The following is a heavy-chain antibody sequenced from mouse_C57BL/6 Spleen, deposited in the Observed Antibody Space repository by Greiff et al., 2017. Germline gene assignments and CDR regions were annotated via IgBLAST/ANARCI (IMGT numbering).Heavy chain of an antibody. J-gene: IGHJ1*03. V-gene: IGHV1-69*01. D-gene: IGHD3-3*01. CDR1: GYTFTSYW. CDR3: ARRGTYFDV. CDR2: IDPSDSYT. Sequence: QVQLQQPGAELVMPGASVKLSCKASGYTFTSYWMHWVKQRPGQGLAWIGEIDPSDSYTNYNQKFKGKSTLTVDKSSSTAYMQLSSLTSEDSAVYYCARRGTYFDVWGTGTTVTVSS.